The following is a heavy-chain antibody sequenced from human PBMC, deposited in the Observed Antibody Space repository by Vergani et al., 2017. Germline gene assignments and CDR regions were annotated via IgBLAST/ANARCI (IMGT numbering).Heavy chain of an antibody. D-gene: IGHD7-27*01. J-gene: IGHJ2*01. V-gene: IGHV3-21*04. CDR2: ISSSSSYI. Sequence: EVQLVESGGGLVKPGGSLRLSCAASGFTFSSYSMNWVRQAPGKGLEWVSSISSSSSYIYYADSVKGRFTISRDNAKNSLYLQMNSLRAEDTAVYYCARDTSTYNWGFQYWYFDLWGRGTLVTVSS. CDR1: GFTFSSYS. CDR3: ARDTSTYNWGFQYWYFDL.